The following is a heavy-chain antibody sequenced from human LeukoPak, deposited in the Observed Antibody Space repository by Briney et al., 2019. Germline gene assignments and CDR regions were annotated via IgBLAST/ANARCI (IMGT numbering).Heavy chain of an antibody. CDR3: ARDWGGYCSGGSCYIFDY. CDR2: ISAYNGNT. V-gene: IGHV1-18*01. J-gene: IGHJ4*02. D-gene: IGHD2-15*01. CDR1: GYTFTSYG. Sequence: ASVKVPCKASGYTFTSYGISWVRQAPGQGLEWMGWISAYNGNTNYAQKLQGRVTMTTDTSTSTAYMELRSLRSDDTAVYYCARDWGGYCSGGSCYIFDYWGQGTLVTVSS.